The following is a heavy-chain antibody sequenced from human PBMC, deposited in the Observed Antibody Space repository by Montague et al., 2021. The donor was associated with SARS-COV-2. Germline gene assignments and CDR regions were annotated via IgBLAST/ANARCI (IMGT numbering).Heavy chain of an antibody. CDR2: TDWDDDK. D-gene: IGHD3-9*01. Sequence: PPLVTPTQTLTLTCTFSGFSLSTSGMCVSWIRQPPGKALEWLALTDWDDDKYYSTPLKTRLTISTYTSKNQVFLTMTNMDPVDTATYYCARTLHDILTGYYSFDYWGQGTLVTVSS. J-gene: IGHJ4*02. CDR1: GFSLSTSGMC. CDR3: ARTLHDILTGYYSFDY. V-gene: IGHV2-70*01.